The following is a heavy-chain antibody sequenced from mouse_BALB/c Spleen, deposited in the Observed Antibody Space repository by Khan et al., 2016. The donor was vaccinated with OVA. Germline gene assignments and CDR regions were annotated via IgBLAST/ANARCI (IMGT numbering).Heavy chain of an antibody. V-gene: IGHV3-2*02. CDR1: GYSITSDYA. Sequence: EVQLQESGPGLVKPSQSLSLTCTVTGYSITSDYAWNWIRQFPGNRLEWMGYIRHSGGTSYNPSLKSRISITRDTSKNQFFLQFNSVTTEDTATYYCTRGAWFAYWGQGTLVTVSA. CDR3: TRGAWFAY. CDR2: IRHSGGT. J-gene: IGHJ3*01.